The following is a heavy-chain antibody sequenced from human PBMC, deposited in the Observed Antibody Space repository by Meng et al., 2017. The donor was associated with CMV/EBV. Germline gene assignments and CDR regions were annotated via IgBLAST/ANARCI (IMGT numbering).Heavy chain of an antibody. CDR2: ISSSSSTI. CDR1: GFTFSSDS. V-gene: IGHV3-48*04. D-gene: IGHD3-22*01. CDR3: ARDGGAYYYDSSGYFYGMDV. J-gene: IGHJ6*02. Sequence: GESLKISCAASGFTFSSDSMNWVRQAPGKGLEWVSYISSSSSTIYYADSVKGRFTISRDNAKNSLYLQMNSLRAEDTAVYYCARDGGAYYYDSSGYFYGMDVWGQGTTVTVSS.